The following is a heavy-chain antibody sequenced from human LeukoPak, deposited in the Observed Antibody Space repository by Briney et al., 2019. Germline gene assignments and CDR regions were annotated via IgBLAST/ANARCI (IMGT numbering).Heavy chain of an antibody. V-gene: IGHV3-7*03. D-gene: IGHD4-17*01. CDR1: GFTFSSYW. CDR3: ARGDYGDYYYYYGMDV. CDR2: IKQDGSEK. J-gene: IGHJ6*02. Sequence: GGSLRLSCAASGFTFSSYWMSWVRQAPGKGLEWVANIKQDGSEKYYVDSVKGRFTISRDNAKNPLYLQMNSLRAEDTAVYYCARGDYGDYYYYYGMDVWGQGTTVTVSS.